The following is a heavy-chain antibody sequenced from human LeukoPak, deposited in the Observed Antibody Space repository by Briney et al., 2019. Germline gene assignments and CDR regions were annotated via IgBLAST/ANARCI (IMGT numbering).Heavy chain of an antibody. V-gene: IGHV3-23*01. CDR1: GFTFSSYA. Sequence: WESLRLSCAASGFTFSSYAMSWVRQAPGKRLELISAISGSGGSTYYPYSIKRRFTITRDNSKTTVYLQMNSLRAEDTAVYYCAKGPPLPALDWGQGTLVTVSS. CDR2: ISGSGGST. J-gene: IGHJ4*02. D-gene: IGHD1-14*01. CDR3: AKGPPLPALD.